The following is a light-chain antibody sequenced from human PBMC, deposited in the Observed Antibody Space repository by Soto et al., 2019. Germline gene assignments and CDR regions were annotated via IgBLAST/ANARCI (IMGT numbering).Light chain of an antibody. Sequence: QSALTQPASVSGSPGQSITISCTGTNSDIGGYNFVSWYQHHPGKAPKLMIYEVNNRPSGVSSRFSGSKSGNTASLTISGLQTEDEADYYCSSFTTSSTLVLFGGGTQLTVL. CDR2: EVN. CDR3: SSFTTSSTLVL. V-gene: IGLV2-14*01. CDR1: NSDIGGYNF. J-gene: IGLJ2*01.